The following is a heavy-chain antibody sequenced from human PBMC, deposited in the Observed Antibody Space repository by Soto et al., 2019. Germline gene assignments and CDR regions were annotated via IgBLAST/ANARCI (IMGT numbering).Heavy chain of an antibody. CDR1: GFTFSSYG. V-gene: IGHV3-30*18. J-gene: IGHJ1*01. CDR2: ISYDGSNK. D-gene: IGHD6-19*01. Sequence: PPCAASGFTFSSYGMHWVRQAPGKGLEWVAVISYDGSNKYYADSVKGRFTISRDNSKNTLYLQMNSLRAEDTAVYYCAKDLATVAASAEYFQQCGQGTLVTVSS. CDR3: AKDLATVAASAEYFQQ.